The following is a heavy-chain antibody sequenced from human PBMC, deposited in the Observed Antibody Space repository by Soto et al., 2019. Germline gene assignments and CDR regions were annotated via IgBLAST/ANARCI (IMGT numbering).Heavy chain of an antibody. J-gene: IGHJ4*02. D-gene: IGHD3-10*01. V-gene: IGHV3-23*01. CDR3: AKDLVWFGELFLFDY. CDR2: ISGSGGST. Sequence: PGGSLRLSCAASGFTFSSYAMSWVRQAPGKGLEWVSAISGSGGSTYYADSVKGRFTISRDNSKNTLYLQMNSLRAEDTAVYYWAKDLVWFGELFLFDYWGQGTLVTVSS. CDR1: GFTFSSYA.